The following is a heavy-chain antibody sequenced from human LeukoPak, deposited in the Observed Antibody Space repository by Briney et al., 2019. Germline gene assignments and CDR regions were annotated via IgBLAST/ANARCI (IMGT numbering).Heavy chain of an antibody. CDR3: ARLGGNSSSWNPYDY. V-gene: IGHV4-59*08. Sequence: SETLSLTCTVSGGSISSCYWSWIRQPPGKGLEWIGYIYYSGSTNYNPSLKSRVTISVDTSKNQFSLKLSSVTAADTAVYYGARLGGNSSSWNPYDYWGQGTLVTVSS. D-gene: IGHD6-13*01. J-gene: IGHJ4*02. CDR2: IYYSGST. CDR1: GGSISSCY.